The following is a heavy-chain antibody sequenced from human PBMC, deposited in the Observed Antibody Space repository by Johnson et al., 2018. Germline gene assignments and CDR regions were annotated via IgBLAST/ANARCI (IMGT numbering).Heavy chain of an antibody. CDR1: GFSFSNYG. CDR2: ISGSGGNT. J-gene: IGHJ3*02. D-gene: IGHD5-18*01. Sequence: VQLQESGGGVVQPGRSLRLSCAASGFSFSNYGMHWVRQAPGKGLEWVSAISGSGGNTYYADSVTGRFTISRDNSKNTLYLQMNSLRAEDTAVYFCAKTTAMVRTDTFDIWGQGTMVTVSS. V-gene: IGHV3-23*01. CDR3: AKTTAMVRTDTFDI.